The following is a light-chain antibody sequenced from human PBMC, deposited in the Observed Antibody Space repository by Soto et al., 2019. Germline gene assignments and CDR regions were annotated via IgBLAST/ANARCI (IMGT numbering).Light chain of an antibody. CDR2: GAS. CDR3: QQYVISVT. Sequence: EIVLTQSPGPLALSPGERATLSCRARQSISGNYLAWYQQKPGQAPRLLIYGASNRATGIPERFSGSGSGTDFTLTISRLEPQDSAMYYCQQYVISVTFGQGTKVDNK. V-gene: IGKV3-20*01. J-gene: IGKJ1*01. CDR1: QSISGNY.